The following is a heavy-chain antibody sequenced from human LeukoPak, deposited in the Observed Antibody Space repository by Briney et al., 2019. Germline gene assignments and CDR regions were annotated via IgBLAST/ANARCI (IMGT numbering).Heavy chain of an antibody. CDR1: GSSFTSSW. D-gene: IGHD3-16*01. V-gene: IGHV5-51*01. CDR2: IYPGDSST. Sequence: GGSLKISCKGSGSSFTSSWIGGVRQMPGKGLELMAIIYPGDSSTKSSPSFQAQLTISSDKSISTAYLQWSSLKASDTAMYYCARRLHLGADYWGQGTLVTVSS. CDR3: ARRLHLGADY. J-gene: IGHJ4*02.